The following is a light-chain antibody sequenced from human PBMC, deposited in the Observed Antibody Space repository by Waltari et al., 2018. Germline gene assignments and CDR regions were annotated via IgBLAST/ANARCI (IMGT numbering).Light chain of an antibody. CDR2: GAS. CDR1: QSLTKRY. J-gene: IGKJ2*01. Sequence: VLTQSPDTLSLSPGERATVSCRASQSLTKRYLAGYQQKPGQAPRRLIYGASSRAAGIPDRFSGSGSGTDFTLTISRLEPEDFAVYYCQQYGSSILYTFGQGTKLEIK. V-gene: IGKV3-20*01. CDR3: QQYGSSILYT.